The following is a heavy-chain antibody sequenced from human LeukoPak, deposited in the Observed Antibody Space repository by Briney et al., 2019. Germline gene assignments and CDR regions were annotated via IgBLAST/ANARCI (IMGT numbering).Heavy chain of an antibody. V-gene: IGHV4-34*01. Sequence: KSSETLSLTCAVYGGSFSGYYWSWIRQPPGKGLEWIGEINHSGSTNYNASHKSRVTVSVDSSKNQFSLRLSSVTAADTAVYYCAPRGDIEHSYGYGKWFDPWGQGTRVTVSS. CDR1: GGSFSGYY. D-gene: IGHD5-18*01. CDR3: APRGDIEHSYGYGKWFDP. CDR2: INHSGST. J-gene: IGHJ5*02.